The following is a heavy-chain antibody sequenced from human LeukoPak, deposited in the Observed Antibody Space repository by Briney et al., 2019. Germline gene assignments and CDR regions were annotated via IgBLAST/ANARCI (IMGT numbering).Heavy chain of an antibody. Sequence: GGSLTLTCADSVFTFSSYAMRWVRQAAGKGLDGVAVITGRGGNTYYADSVTGRFTISKDNSKNTVYLQMSSLRVDDTAVYYCAKAASSSWPSYYYGMDVWGKGTTVTVSS. CDR2: ITGRGGNT. J-gene: IGHJ6*04. CDR1: VFTFSSYA. CDR3: AKAASSSWPSYYYGMDV. D-gene: IGHD6-13*01. V-gene: IGHV3-23*01.